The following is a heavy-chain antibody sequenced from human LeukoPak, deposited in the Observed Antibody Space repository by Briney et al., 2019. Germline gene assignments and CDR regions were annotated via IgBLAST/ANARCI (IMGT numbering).Heavy chain of an antibody. J-gene: IGHJ4*02. V-gene: IGHV4-34*01. Sequence: SETLSLTCAVYGGSFSGYYWSWIRQPPGKGLEWIGEINHSGSTTNYNPSLKNRVTISVDMYKNQFSLKLISVTAADAAVYYCARRRWGYGSGSYDYWGQGTLVTVSS. CDR1: GGSFSGYY. D-gene: IGHD3-10*01. CDR3: ARRRWGYGSGSYDY. CDR2: INHSGSTT.